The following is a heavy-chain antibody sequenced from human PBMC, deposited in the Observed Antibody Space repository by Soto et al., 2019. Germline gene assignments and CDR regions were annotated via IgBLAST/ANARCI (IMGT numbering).Heavy chain of an antibody. CDR3: ARSRSGAVPDSFRY. CDR1: GFIFNRYA. D-gene: IGHD3-3*01. J-gene: IGHJ1*01. CDR2: ISKDGSVQ. Sequence: QVQLVESGGRVVQPGRSLRLSCAASGFIFNRYAIHWVRQTPGKGLEWVAVISKDGSVQYYADSVRGRFIISRDKSKDTVYLEMNSLKAEDTGVFYCARSRSGAVPDSFRYLGQGTLVTVSS. V-gene: IGHV3-30-3*01.